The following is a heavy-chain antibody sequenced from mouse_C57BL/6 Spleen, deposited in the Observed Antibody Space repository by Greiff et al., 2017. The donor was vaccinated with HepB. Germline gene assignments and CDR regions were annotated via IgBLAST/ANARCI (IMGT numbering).Heavy chain of an antibody. CDR2: IRLKSDNYAT. D-gene: IGHD1-1*01. V-gene: IGHV6-3*01. CDR3: TKRLTTVVATKGYFDV. Sequence: EVMLVESGGGLVQPGGSMKLSCVASGFTFSNYWMNWVRQSPEKGLEWVAQIRLKSDNYATHYAESVKGRFTISRDDSKSSVYLQMNNLRAEDTGIYYCTKRLTTVVATKGYFDVWGTGTTVTVSS. J-gene: IGHJ1*03. CDR1: GFTFSNYW.